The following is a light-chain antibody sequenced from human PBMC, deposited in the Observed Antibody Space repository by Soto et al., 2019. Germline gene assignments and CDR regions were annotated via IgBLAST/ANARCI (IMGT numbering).Light chain of an antibody. J-gene: IGLJ2*01. CDR1: SSDVGGYNY. Sequence: QSALTQPASVSGSPGQSITISCAGTSSDVGGYNYVSWYQPHPGKAPKLMIYDVSNRPSGVSNRFSGSRSGNTASLTISGLQAEDEAHYYCSSYTGSTTLVVFGGGTKVTVL. V-gene: IGLV2-14*03. CDR2: DVS. CDR3: SSYTGSTTLVV.